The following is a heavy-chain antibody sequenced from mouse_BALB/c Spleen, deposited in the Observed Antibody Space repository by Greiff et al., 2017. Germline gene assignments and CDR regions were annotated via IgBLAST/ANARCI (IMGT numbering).Heavy chain of an antibody. V-gene: IGHV1-5*01. D-gene: IGHD1-1*01. J-gene: IGHJ2*01. CDR3: TRSNYGSSFYYFDY. CDR2: IYPGNSDT. Sequence: EVQVVESGTVLARPGASVKMSCKASGYTFTSYWMHWVKQRPGQGLEWIGAIYPGNSDTSYNQKFKGKAKLTAVTSTSTAYMELSSLTNEDSAVYYCTRSNYGSSFYYFDYWGQGTTLTVSS. CDR1: GYTFTSYW.